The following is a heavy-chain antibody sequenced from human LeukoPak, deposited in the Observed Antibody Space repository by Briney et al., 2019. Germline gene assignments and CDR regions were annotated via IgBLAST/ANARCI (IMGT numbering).Heavy chain of an antibody. J-gene: IGHJ2*01. V-gene: IGHV4-34*01. CDR2: INHSGST. CDR3: ARVARGVIMPPWYFDL. CDR1: GGSSSGYY. Sequence: SETLSLTCAVYGGSSSGYYWSWIRQPPGKGLEWIGEINHSGSTNYNPSLKSRVTISVDTSKNQFSLKLSSVTAADTAVYYCARVARGVIMPPWYFDLWGRGTLVTVSS. D-gene: IGHD3-10*01.